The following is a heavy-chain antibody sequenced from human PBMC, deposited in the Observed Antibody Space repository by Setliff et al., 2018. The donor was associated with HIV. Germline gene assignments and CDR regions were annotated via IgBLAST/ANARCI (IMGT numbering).Heavy chain of an antibody. CDR2: ISAYNGNT. D-gene: IGHD3-3*01. Sequence: GASVKVSCKASGYTFTSYGISWVRQAPGQGLEWMGWISAYNGNTNYAQKLQGRVTMTTDTSSSTAYLDLRSLRSDDTAVYYCARDSDNFWSDYYAAFDYWGQGTLVTVSS. CDR1: GYTFTSYG. J-gene: IGHJ4*02. V-gene: IGHV1-18*01. CDR3: ARDSDNFWSDYYAAFDY.